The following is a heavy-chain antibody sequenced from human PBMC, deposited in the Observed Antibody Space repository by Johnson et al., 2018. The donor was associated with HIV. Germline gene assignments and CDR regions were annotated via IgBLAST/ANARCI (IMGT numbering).Heavy chain of an antibody. J-gene: IGHJ3*02. CDR2: IKSKTEGGTR. CDR3: TRGVNSEGGSI. V-gene: IGHV3-15*01. CDR1: GFTFDDYA. D-gene: IGHD3-16*01. Sequence: VQLVESGGGLVQPGRSLKLSCAASGFTFDDYAMHWVRQTPGKGLEWVGRIKSKTEGGTRDYAAPVKGRFSISRDDSKNTLYLQMNSLKTDDTAVYYCTRGVNSEGGSIWGQGTMVTVSS.